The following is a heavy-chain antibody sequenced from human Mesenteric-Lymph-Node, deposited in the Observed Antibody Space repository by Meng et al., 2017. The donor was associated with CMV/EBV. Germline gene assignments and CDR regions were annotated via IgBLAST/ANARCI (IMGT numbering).Heavy chain of an antibody. Sequence: SETLSLTCAVYGGSFSCYNWTWIRQPPGKGLESIGEMNHSGSTNYNPSLKSRVTISVATSKNQFSLKLSSVTAADTAVYYCTRAKYYGDHLDSFDIWGQGTTVTVSS. V-gene: IGHV4-34*01. D-gene: IGHD4-17*01. CDR2: MNHSGST. CDR3: TRAKYYGDHLDSFDI. CDR1: GGSFSCYN. J-gene: IGHJ3*02.